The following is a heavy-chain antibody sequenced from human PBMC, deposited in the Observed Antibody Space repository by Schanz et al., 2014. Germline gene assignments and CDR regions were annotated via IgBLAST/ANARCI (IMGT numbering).Heavy chain of an antibody. CDR2: IHPSGGST. V-gene: IGHV1-46*01. Sequence: QVRLVQSGAEVKKPGASVKLSCEASGYTFTSYFLHWVRQAPGQGPEWMGIIHPSGGSTNYAQQFLGRLTMTRDTSTNTVYMNLSSLTSADTAVYYCASDFWSGYSHYYYGLDVWGQGTTVTVSS. D-gene: IGHD3-3*01. J-gene: IGHJ6*02. CDR1: GYTFTSYF. CDR3: ASDFWSGYSHYYYGLDV.